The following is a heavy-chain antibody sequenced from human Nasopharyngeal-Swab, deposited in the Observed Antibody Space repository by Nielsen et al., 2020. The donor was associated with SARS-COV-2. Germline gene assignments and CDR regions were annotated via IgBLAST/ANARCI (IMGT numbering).Heavy chain of an antibody. CDR2: ISYSGST. J-gene: IGHJ3*02. D-gene: IGHD3-22*01. Sequence: SETLSLTCAVSGGSISSTSSAWGWIRQPPGKGLEWIATISYSGSTYYNPSLKSRVTISVDTSKNQFSLKLSSVTAADTAVYYCARARITMIVVVNAFDIWGQGTMVTVSS. CDR1: GGSISSTSSA. CDR3: ARARITMIVVVNAFDI. V-gene: IGHV4-39*07.